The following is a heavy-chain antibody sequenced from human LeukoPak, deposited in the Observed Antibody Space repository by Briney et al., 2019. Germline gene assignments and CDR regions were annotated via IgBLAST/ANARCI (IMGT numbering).Heavy chain of an antibody. D-gene: IGHD6-6*01. Sequence: GGSLRLSCTASGFSFSGHWMHWDRQLPGKGLVWVSRISPTGSTTSYADSVKGRFTVSRDNAKNTLYLQVNNLRAEDTAVYYCARGPNSNWSGLDFWGQGTLLIVSS. V-gene: IGHV3-74*01. J-gene: IGHJ4*02. CDR2: ISPTGSTT. CDR3: ARGPNSNWSGLDF. CDR1: GFSFSGHW.